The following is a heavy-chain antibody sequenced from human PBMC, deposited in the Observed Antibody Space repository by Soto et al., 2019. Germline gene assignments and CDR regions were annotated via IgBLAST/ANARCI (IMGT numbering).Heavy chain of an antibody. V-gene: IGHV3-23*01. CDR3: AIGKRGYTYGYFDF. J-gene: IGHJ4*02. CDR1: GVTFSNYA. CDR2: ITGSGDGT. D-gene: IGHD5-18*01. Sequence: EVQLLESGGGLVQPGGSLRLSCAASGVTFSNYAMSWVRQAPGRRLEWVSAITGSGDGTYYADSVKGRFTISRDNFNSTLYLQMTSLRAEETAESYCAIGKRGYTYGYFDFWGQGALVSVSS.